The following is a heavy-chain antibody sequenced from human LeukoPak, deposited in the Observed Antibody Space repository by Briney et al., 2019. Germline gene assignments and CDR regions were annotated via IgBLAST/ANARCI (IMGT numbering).Heavy chain of an antibody. CDR3: AKGGKWDVTPFDY. V-gene: IGHV3-23*01. CDR2: ISGGGGST. Sequence: GGSLRLSCAASGFTFTSYSMNWVRQAPGKGLEWVSTISGGGGSTYYADSVKGRFTISRDNFKNTLYLQVNSLRAEDTAVYYCAKGGKWDVTPFDYWGQGTLVTVSS. CDR1: GFTFTSYS. J-gene: IGHJ4*02. D-gene: IGHD1-26*01.